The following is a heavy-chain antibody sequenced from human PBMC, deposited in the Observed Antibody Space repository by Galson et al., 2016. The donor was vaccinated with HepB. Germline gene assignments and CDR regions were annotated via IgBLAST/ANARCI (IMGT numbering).Heavy chain of an antibody. Sequence: SLRLSCAASGFTFSGLSWVRQAPGKGLEWISHISSGSYNIYYADAVKGRFTISRDNGKNILYLQMNSLKDEDTAIYYCARGGLDWGSARGSVNYWYFDLWRRGTLVTVSS. CDR2: ISSGSYNI. D-gene: IGHD3-9*01. CDR1: GFTFSG. V-gene: IGHV3-48*02. J-gene: IGHJ2*01. CDR3: ARGGLDWGSARGSVNYWYFDL.